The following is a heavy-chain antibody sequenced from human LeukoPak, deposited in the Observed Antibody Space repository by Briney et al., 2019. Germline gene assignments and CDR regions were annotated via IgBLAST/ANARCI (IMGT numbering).Heavy chain of an antibody. CDR3: ARPTLQTLAA. V-gene: IGHV1-2*02. J-gene: IGHJ5*02. CDR2: INPNSGDT. D-gene: IGHD4-11*01. Sequence: ASVKVSCKASGYTFTSYDINWVRQATGQGLEWMGWINPNSGDTNYAQKFQGRVTMTRDTSISTAYMDLSSLSSDDPAVYYCARPTLQTLAAWGQGPLVTVSS. CDR1: GYTFTSYD.